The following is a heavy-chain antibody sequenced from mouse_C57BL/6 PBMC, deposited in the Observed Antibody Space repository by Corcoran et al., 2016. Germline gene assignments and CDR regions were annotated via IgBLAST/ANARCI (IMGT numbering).Heavy chain of an antibody. V-gene: IGHV9-3*01. J-gene: IGHJ3*01. CDR1: GYTFTTYG. D-gene: IGHD3-2*02. CDR3: AREETAQATLAY. Sequence: QIQLVQSGPELKKPGETVKISCKASGYTFTTYGMSWVKQAPGKGLKWMGWINTYSGVPTYADDFKGRFAFSLETSASTAYLQINNLKNEDTATYFCAREETAQATLAYWGQGTLVTVSA. CDR2: INTYSGVP.